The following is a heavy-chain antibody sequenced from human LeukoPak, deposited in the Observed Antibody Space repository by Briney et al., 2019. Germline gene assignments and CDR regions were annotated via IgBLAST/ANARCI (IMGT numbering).Heavy chain of an antibody. V-gene: IGHV4-59*01. CDR3: ARRTLYYYDSSGYYGDAFDI. CDR2: IYYSGSA. Sequence: SETLSLTCTVSGASISSYYWSWIRQPPGKGLEWIGCIYYSGSAKYNPSLKSRVTISVDTSKNQFSLKLSSVTAADTALYYCARRTLYYYDSSGYYGDAFDIWGQGTMVTVSS. J-gene: IGHJ3*02. D-gene: IGHD3-22*01. CDR1: GASISSYY.